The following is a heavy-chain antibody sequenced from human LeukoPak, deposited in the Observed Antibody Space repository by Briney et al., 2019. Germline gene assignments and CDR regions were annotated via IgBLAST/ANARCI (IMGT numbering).Heavy chain of an antibody. CDR2: IYYSGST. Sequence: PSETLSLTCTVSSGSISSYYWSWIRQPPGKGLEWIGYIYYSGSTNYNPSLKSRVTISVDTSKNQFSLKLSSVTAADTAVYYCARDKGGWGRKWFDYWGQGTLVTVSS. J-gene: IGHJ4*02. CDR1: SGSISSYY. D-gene: IGHD7-27*01. CDR3: ARDKGGWGRKWFDY. V-gene: IGHV4-59*01.